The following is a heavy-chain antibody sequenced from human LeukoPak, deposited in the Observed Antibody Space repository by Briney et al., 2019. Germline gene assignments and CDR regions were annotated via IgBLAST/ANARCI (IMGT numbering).Heavy chain of an antibody. J-gene: IGHJ2*01. CDR2: IYYSGST. CDR1: GGSISSYY. Sequence: PSETLSLTCTVSGGSISSYYWSWIRQPPGKGLEWIGYIYYSGSTNYNPSLKSRVTKSVDTSKNQFSLKLSSVTAADTAVYYCARALAGVGGYFDLWGRGTLVTVSS. D-gene: IGHD2-15*01. CDR3: ARALAGVGGYFDL. V-gene: IGHV4-59*01.